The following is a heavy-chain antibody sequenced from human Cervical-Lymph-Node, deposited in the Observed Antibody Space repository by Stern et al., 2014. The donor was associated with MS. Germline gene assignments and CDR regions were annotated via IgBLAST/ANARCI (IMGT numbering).Heavy chain of an antibody. Sequence: QVQLMQSGAEVKKPGASVNVSCKASGYTFSSFAITWVRQAPGQGLEWMGTITVYNGNTNYAQRVQDRVTMTTDTSTNTAYMEVRNLRSDHTAVYYWARGWGDTRHWGQGTLVTVSS. CDR1: GYTFSSFA. CDR3: ARGWGDTRH. V-gene: IGHV1-18*01. J-gene: IGHJ4*02. D-gene: IGHD3-16*01. CDR2: ITVYNGNT.